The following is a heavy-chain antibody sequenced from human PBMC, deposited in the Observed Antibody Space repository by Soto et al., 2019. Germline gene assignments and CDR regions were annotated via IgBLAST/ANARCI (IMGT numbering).Heavy chain of an antibody. CDR3: ARQYYDFWSGSWFDP. J-gene: IGHJ5*02. Sequence: SETLSLTCTVSGGSISSYYWSWIRQPPGKGLEWIGYIYYSGSTNYNPSLKSRVTISVDTSKNQFSLKLSSVTAADTAVYYCARQYYDFWSGSWFDPWGQGTLVTVSS. CDR1: GGSISSYY. CDR2: IYYSGST. V-gene: IGHV4-59*01. D-gene: IGHD3-3*01.